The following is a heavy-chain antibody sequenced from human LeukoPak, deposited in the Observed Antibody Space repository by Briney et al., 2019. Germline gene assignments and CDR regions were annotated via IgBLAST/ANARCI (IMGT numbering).Heavy chain of an antibody. Sequence: GGSLRFSCAASGFTFTTYAMSWVRLAPGKGLEWVSTIANSGGSTYYADSVKGRFTISRDNSKNTLYLQMNSLRAEDMAVYYCAKSHSVEQRGYFDYWGQGTLVTVSS. CDR3: AKSHSVEQRGYFDY. CDR1: GFTFTTYA. J-gene: IGHJ4*02. D-gene: IGHD1/OR15-1a*01. V-gene: IGHV3-23*01. CDR2: IANSGGST.